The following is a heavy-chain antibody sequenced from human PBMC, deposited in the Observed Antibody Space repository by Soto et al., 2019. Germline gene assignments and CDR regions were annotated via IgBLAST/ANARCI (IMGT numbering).Heavy chain of an antibody. J-gene: IGHJ4*02. Sequence: SETLSLTCAVSGGSISSSNWWSWVRQPPGKGLEWIGYIYYSGSTYYNPSLKSRVTISVDTSKNQFSLKLSSVTAADTAVYYCARAEPYDYVWGSYSFNYWGQGTLVTVSS. D-gene: IGHD3-16*01. CDR3: ARAEPYDYVWGSYSFNY. CDR1: GGSISSSNW. CDR2: IYYSGST. V-gene: IGHV4-4*02.